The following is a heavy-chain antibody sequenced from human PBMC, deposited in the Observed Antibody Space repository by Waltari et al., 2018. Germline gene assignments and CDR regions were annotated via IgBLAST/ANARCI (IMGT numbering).Heavy chain of an antibody. V-gene: IGHV3-30*18. D-gene: IGHD5-18*01. Sequence: QEQLVESGGGVVQPGRSLRLSCEASGFIFTNYGLHWVRQAPGKGLEWVGVISYDGTNKCYADSVKGRFTISRDNSKHILYLHMDSLRTEDTAVYHCAKANLIQDYFYYFGMDVWGQGTTVTVSS. J-gene: IGHJ6*02. CDR3: AKANLIQDYFYYFGMDV. CDR1: GFIFTNYG. CDR2: ISYDGTNK.